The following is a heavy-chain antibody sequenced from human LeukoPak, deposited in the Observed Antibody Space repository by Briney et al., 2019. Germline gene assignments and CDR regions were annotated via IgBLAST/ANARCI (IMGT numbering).Heavy chain of an antibody. CDR3: AKESTYYDILTGLYYFDY. V-gene: IGHV3-23*01. Sequence: GGSLRLSCAASGFTFSSYAMSWVRQAPGKGLEWVSTISGSGGSTYYADSVKGRFTISRDNSKNAQYLQMKILRAEDTPVYYCAKESTYYDILTGLYYFDYWGQGTLVTVSS. CDR1: GFTFSSYA. J-gene: IGHJ4*02. CDR2: ISGSGGST. D-gene: IGHD3-9*01.